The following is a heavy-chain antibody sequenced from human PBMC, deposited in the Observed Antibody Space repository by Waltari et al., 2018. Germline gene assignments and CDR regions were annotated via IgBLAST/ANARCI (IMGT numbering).Heavy chain of an antibody. V-gene: IGHV4-59*01. Sequence: QVQLQESGPGLMKPSGTLSLTCSVSGDSIRSFYWSWIRQPPGKGLEWIGYIYYNGTTNYNTSLKSRLTISVDTSKNKFSLKLNSVTAADTAVYYCARGRYDFWSGFCGPFDYWGQGALVTVSS. CDR2: IYYNGTT. CDR1: GDSIRSFY. CDR3: ARGRYDFWSGFCGPFDY. D-gene: IGHD3-3*01. J-gene: IGHJ4*02.